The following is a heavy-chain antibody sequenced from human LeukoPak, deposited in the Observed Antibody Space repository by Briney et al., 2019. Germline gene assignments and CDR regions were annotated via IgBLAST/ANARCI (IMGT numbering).Heavy chain of an antibody. Sequence: GGSLRLSCAASGFTFSSYGMHWVRQAPGKGLEWVAVIWYDGSNKYYADSVKGRFTISRDNSKNTLYLQMNSLRVEDTAVYYCANHRSAFEFWGQGTLVTVPS. CDR2: IWYDGSNK. V-gene: IGHV3-33*06. J-gene: IGHJ4*02. CDR1: GFTFSSYG. D-gene: IGHD3-10*01. CDR3: ANHRSAFEF.